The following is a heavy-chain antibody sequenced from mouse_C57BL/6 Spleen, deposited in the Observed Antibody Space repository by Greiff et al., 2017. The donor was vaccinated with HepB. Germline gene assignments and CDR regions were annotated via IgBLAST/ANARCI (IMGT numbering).Heavy chain of an antibody. D-gene: IGHD1-1*01. CDR3: TRDATVVAGDYFDY. CDR1: GFTFSSYA. Sequence: EVQRVESGEGLVKPGGSLKLSCAASGFTFSSYAMSWVRQTPEKRLEWVAYISSGGDYIYYADTVKGRFTISRDNARNTLYLQMSSLKSEDTAMYYCTRDATVVAGDYFDYWGQGTTLTVSS. J-gene: IGHJ2*01. V-gene: IGHV5-9-1*02. CDR2: ISSGGDYI.